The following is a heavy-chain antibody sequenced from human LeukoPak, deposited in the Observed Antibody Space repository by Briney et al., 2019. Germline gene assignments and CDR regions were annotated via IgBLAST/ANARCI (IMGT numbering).Heavy chain of an antibody. V-gene: IGHV4-4*02. Sequence: SGTLSLTCAVSGGSISSSNWWSWVRQPPGKGLEWIGEIYHSGSTNYNPSLKSRVTISVDKSKNQFSLKLSSVTAADTAVYYCARERYYCSSTGCYFYYGMDVWGKGTTVTVSS. CDR3: ARERYYCSSTGCYFYYGMDV. CDR2: IYHSGST. J-gene: IGHJ6*04. D-gene: IGHD2-2*01. CDR1: GGSISSSNW.